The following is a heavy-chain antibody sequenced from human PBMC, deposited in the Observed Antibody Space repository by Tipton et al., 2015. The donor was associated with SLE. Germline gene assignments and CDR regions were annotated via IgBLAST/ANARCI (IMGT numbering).Heavy chain of an antibody. Sequence: SLRLSCAASGFTFSSNHMSWVRQAPGKGPEWVSTISGDGGVAFYAASVKGRFTISRDNSRNTLHLQMKSLRAEDTALYYCAKLPTGVGSLAEYFQHWGQGTLVTFSS. CDR1: GFTFSSNH. J-gene: IGHJ1*01. D-gene: IGHD2-8*02. CDR3: AKLPTGVGSLAEYFQH. V-gene: IGHV3-23*01. CDR2: ISGDGGVA.